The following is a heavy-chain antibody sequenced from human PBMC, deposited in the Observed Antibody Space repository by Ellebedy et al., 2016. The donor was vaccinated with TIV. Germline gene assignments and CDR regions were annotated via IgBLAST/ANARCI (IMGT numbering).Heavy chain of an antibody. V-gene: IGHV5-51*01. CDR2: IYPGDSDT. Sequence: GESLKISCTGSGYSFTSSWIGWVRQMPGKGLEWMGIIYPGDSDTRYSPSFQGQVTISADKSISTAYLQWGSLKASDTAMYYCARLVLRTTSTRGDVFDIWGQGTMVTVSS. CDR1: GYSFTSSW. D-gene: IGHD2/OR15-2a*01. CDR3: ARLVLRTTSTRGDVFDI. J-gene: IGHJ3*02.